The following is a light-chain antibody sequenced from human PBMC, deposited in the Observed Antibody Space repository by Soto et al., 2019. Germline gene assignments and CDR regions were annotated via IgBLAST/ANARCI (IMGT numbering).Light chain of an antibody. CDR3: QQSYSTPWT. Sequence: DIQMTQSPPSLSASVGDRVTITCRASQSISSYLNWYQQKPGKAPKLLIYAASSLHSGVPSRFSGSGSGTDFTLTISSLQPEDFATYNCQQSYSTPWTFGQGTKVDIK. J-gene: IGKJ1*01. CDR2: AAS. V-gene: IGKV1-39*01. CDR1: QSISSY.